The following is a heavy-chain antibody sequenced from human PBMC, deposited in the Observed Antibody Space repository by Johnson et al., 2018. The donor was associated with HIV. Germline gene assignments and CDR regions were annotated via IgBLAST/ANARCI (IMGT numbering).Heavy chain of an antibody. J-gene: IGHJ3*02. D-gene: IGHD6-19*01. CDR3: ASGWGIVVSDAFDI. CDR2: INQDGVEN. Sequence: VQLVESGGGLVQPGGSLRLSCAASGFTFSTSWMSWVRQAPGKGLGWVANINQDGVENYYVDSVKVRFTISRDNAKNSLYLQMNSLRAEDTAVYYCASGWGIVVSDAFDIWGQGTMVTVSS. CDR1: GFTFSTSW. V-gene: IGHV3-7*02.